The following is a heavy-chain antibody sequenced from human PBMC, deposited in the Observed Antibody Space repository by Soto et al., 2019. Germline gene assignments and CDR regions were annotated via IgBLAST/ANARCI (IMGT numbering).Heavy chain of an antibody. Sequence: SETLSLTCTVSGGSISSSSYYWGWIRQTPRKKLEWIGSIYYSESNYYNQSLKSRVTISVDTSKNQFSLKLSSVTAADTAVYYCACIFSGGYGYGFYYYGMDGWGQGTTVT. CDR1: GGSISSSSYY. CDR2: IYYSESN. J-gene: IGHJ6*02. D-gene: IGHD5-18*01. V-gene: IGHV4-39*01. CDR3: ACIFSGGYGYGFYYYGMDG.